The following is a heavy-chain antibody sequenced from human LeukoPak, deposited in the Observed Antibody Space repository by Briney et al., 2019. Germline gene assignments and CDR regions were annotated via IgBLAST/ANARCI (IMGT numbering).Heavy chain of an antibody. Sequence: GGSLRLSCAASGFTFSSYSMNWVRQAPGKGLEWVSSISSSSSYIYYADSVKGRFTISRDNAKNSLYLQMNSLRAEDTAVYYCARNESTSSYYYYYYIDVWGKGTTVTVSS. D-gene: IGHD2-2*01. CDR1: GFTFSSYS. CDR3: ARNESTSSYYYYYYIDV. V-gene: IGHV3-21*03. J-gene: IGHJ6*03. CDR2: ISSSSSYI.